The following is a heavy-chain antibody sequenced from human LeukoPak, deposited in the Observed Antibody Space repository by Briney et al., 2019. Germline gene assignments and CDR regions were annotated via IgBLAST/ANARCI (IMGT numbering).Heavy chain of an antibody. Sequence: PGGSLRLSCAASGFIFSRYWMSWVRQAPGKGLEWVANIKRDGSEKYYVDSVKGRFIISRDNAKNSMYLLMNSLRAEDTAVYYCARGSYSGNCYYFGYWGQGSQVTVSS. CDR2: IKRDGSEK. J-gene: IGHJ4*02. V-gene: IGHV3-7*01. CDR1: GFIFSRYW. D-gene: IGHD1-26*01. CDR3: ARGSYSGNCYYFGY.